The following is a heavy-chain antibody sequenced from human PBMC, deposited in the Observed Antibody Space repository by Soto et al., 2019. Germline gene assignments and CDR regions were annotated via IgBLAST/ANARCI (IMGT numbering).Heavy chain of an antibody. Sequence: TGGCLRLAWAASGVTVSSSAMHCVCQAPGKGLEWVAVISYDGSNKYYADSVKGRFTISRDNSKNTLYLQMNSLRAEDTAVYYCARDRRVVPAATYYYYGMAVRGQGTTVTVSS. CDR3: ARDRRVVPAATYYYYGMAV. J-gene: IGHJ6*02. CDR2: ISYDGSNK. CDR1: GVTVSSSA. D-gene: IGHD2-2*01. V-gene: IGHV3-30-3*01.